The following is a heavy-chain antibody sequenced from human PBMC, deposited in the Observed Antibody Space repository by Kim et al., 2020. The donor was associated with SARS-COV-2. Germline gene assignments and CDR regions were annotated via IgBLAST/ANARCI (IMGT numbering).Heavy chain of an antibody. D-gene: IGHD4-17*01. CDR3: AKDRAMVTTWQLDY. CDR2: ISGSGSAT. V-gene: IGHV3-23*01. CDR1: GFAFSNYA. Sequence: GGSLRLSCAASGFAFSNYAMSWVRQAPGKGLEWVSGISGSGSATYYADSVKGRFTISRDNSKNTLYLQMNSLRAEDTAAYYCAKDRAMVTTWQLDYWGQGTLVTVSS. J-gene: IGHJ4*02.